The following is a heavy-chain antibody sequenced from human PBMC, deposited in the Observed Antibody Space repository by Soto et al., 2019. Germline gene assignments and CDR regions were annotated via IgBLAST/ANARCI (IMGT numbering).Heavy chain of an antibody. V-gene: IGHV1-2*04. Sequence: QVQLVQSGAEVKKPGASVKVSCKASGYTFTGYYMHWVGQAPGQGLEWMGWINPNSGGTNYAQKFQGWVTMTRDTSISTAYMELSRLRSDDTAVYYCARALLGYDFWSGYYTFDYWGQGTLVTVSS. CDR3: ARALLGYDFWSGYYTFDY. J-gene: IGHJ4*02. CDR2: INPNSGGT. D-gene: IGHD3-3*01. CDR1: GYTFTGYY.